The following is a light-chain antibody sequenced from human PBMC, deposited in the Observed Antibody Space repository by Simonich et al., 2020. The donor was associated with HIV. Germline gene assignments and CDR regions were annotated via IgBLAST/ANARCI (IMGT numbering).Light chain of an antibody. CDR1: QSVSSY. CDR3: QQYGSSPYT. J-gene: IGKJ2*01. Sequence: EIVLTQSPATLSLSPGKRATLSCRASQSVSSYLAWYQQTPGQAPRLLIYAASSRHSGIPARFSGSGSGTEFTLTISSLQPEDFAVYYCQQYGSSPYTFGQGTKLEIK. CDR2: AAS. V-gene: IGKV3-20*01.